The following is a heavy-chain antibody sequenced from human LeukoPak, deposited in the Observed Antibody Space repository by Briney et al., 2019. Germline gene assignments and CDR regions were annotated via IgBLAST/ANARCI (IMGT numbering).Heavy chain of an antibody. Sequence: GGSLRLSCAASGFTFSSYSMNWVRQAPGKGLEWGSSISSSISYIYYADSVKGRFTISRDNSKNTLYLQTNSLRAEDTAVYYCAKSGATLDYYYYYYMDVWGKGTTVTVSS. CDR2: ISSSISYI. CDR1: GFTFSSYS. V-gene: IGHV3-21*04. D-gene: IGHD6-25*01. J-gene: IGHJ6*03. CDR3: AKSGATLDYYYYYYMDV.